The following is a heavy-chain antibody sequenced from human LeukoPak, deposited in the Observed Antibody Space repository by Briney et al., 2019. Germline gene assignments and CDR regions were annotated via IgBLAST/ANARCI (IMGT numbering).Heavy chain of an antibody. CDR3: AGDLNHGSGG. Sequence: GGSLRLSCAASGFSFSSTWMTWVRQAPGKGLECVANIKTDGSKRYYLDSVKGRFTVSRDNAKTSLYLQMNSLRVEDTATYYSAGDLNHGSGGWGQGNLVTVSS. CDR1: GFSFSSTW. V-gene: IGHV3-7*01. D-gene: IGHD2-15*01. J-gene: IGHJ4*02. CDR2: IKTDGSKR.